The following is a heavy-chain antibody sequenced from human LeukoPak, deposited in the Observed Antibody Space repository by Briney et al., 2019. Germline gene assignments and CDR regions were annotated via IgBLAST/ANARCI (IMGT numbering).Heavy chain of an antibody. CDR3: ARGYDILTGNQFDL. V-gene: IGHV4-38-2*02. CDR1: GYSTSSGYY. Sequence: SETLSLTCTVSGYSTSSGYYWGWIRQPPGKGLEWIGSIYHSGSTYYNPSLKSRVTISVDKSKNQFSLKLSSVTAADTAVYYCARGYDILTGNQFDLWGRGTLVTVSS. J-gene: IGHJ2*01. D-gene: IGHD3-9*01. CDR2: IYHSGST.